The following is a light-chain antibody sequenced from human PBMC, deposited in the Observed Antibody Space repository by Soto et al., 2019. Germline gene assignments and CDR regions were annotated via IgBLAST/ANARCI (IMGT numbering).Light chain of an antibody. J-gene: IGKJ1*01. Sequence: IVLTQSPGTLSLSPGERATLSCRASQSFISTYLAWYQQKPGQAPRLLNYAASNMATGIPARFSGSGSGTDFTLTISRLEPEDFAVYYCQQYGNALWTFGQGTKVEIK. CDR3: QQYGNALWT. V-gene: IGKV3-20*01. CDR2: AAS. CDR1: QSFISTY.